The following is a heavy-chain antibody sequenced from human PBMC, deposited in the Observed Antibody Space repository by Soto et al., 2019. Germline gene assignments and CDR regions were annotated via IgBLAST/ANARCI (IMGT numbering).Heavy chain of an antibody. Sequence: QVQLVQSGAEVKKPGSSVKVSCKASGGTFSSYAISWVRQAPGQGLAWMGGIIPIFGTANYAQKFQGRVTITADESTSTAYMELSSLRSEETAVYYCARGAAACTNFWFGDLWGRVTLVTVSS. V-gene: IGHV1-69*01. J-gene: IGHJ2*01. CDR2: IIPIFGTA. D-gene: IGHD6-13*01. CDR3: ARGAAACTNFWFGDL. CDR1: GGTFSSYA.